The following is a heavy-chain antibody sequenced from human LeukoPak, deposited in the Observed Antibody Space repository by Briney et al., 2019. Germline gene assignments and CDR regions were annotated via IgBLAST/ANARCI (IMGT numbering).Heavy chain of an antibody. V-gene: IGHV1-18*01. J-gene: IGHJ4*02. CDR3: ARDLYDSSGFTLSWGGY. D-gene: IGHD3-22*01. Sequence: ASVKVSCKASGYTFTSYGISWVRQAPGQGLEWMGWISAYNGNTNYAQKLQGRVTMTTDTSTSTAYMELRSLRSDDTAVYYCARDLYDSSGFTLSWGGYWGQGTLVTVSS. CDR2: ISAYNGNT. CDR1: GYTFTSYG.